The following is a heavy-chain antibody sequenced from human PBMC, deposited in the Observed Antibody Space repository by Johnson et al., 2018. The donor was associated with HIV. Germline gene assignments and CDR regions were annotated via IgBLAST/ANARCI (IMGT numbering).Heavy chain of an antibody. CDR1: GFTVSSNY. Sequence: VQLVESGGGLVQPGGSLRLSCAASGFTVSSNYMSWVRQAPGKGLEWVSVIYSGGSTYYADSVKGRFTISRDNSKNTLYLQMNSLRAEDTAVYYCARDRPIAAAVIHFDIWGQGTMVTVSS. CDR3: ARDRPIAAAVIHFDI. V-gene: IGHV3-66*02. CDR2: IYSGGST. J-gene: IGHJ3*02. D-gene: IGHD6-13*01.